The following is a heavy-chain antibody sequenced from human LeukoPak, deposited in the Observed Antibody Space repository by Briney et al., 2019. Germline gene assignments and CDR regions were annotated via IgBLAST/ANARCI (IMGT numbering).Heavy chain of an antibody. CDR1: GGSFSSYY. V-gene: IGHV4-59*01. J-gene: IGHJ3*02. Sequence: PSETLSLTCAVYGGSFSSYYRSWIRQPPGKGLEWIGYIYYSGSTNYNPSLKSRVTISVDTSKNQFSLKLSSVTAADTAVYYCARGFPGEATYVQVAFDIWGQGTMVTVSS. CDR2: IYYSGST. CDR3: ARGFPGEATYVQVAFDI. D-gene: IGHD1-26*01.